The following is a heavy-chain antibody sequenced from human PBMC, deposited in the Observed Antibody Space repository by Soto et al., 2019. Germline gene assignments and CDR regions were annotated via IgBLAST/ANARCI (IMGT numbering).Heavy chain of an antibody. V-gene: IGHV1-46*01. CDR1: GYTFTSYY. CDR2: INPSGGST. Sequence: ASVKVSCKASGYTFTSYYMHWVRQAPGQGLEWMGIINPSGGSTSYAQKFQGRVTMTRDTSTSTVYMELSSLRSEDTAVYYCARDWPDDSSGYYGAFDYWGQGTLVTVSS. D-gene: IGHD3-22*01. J-gene: IGHJ4*02. CDR3: ARDWPDDSSGYYGAFDY.